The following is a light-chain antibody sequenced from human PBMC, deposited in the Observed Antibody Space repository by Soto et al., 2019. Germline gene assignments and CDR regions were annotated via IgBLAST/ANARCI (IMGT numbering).Light chain of an antibody. CDR1: RSVSSSF. CDR2: GAS. CDR3: HQYGSSPPLN. V-gene: IGKV3-20*01. Sequence: EIVLTQSPGTLSLSPGGRATLSCRASRSVSSSFLAWYQQKPGQAPRLLIYGASSRATGIPDRFSGSGSGTDFTLPISSLEPEDFAVYYCHQYGSSPPLNLGRGTKVDIK. J-gene: IGKJ4*01.